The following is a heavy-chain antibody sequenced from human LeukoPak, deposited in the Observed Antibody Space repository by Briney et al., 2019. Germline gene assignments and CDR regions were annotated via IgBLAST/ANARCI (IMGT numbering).Heavy chain of an antibody. CDR3: ARDGSGCGGDCFGWFDP. V-gene: IGHV1-46*01. D-gene: IGHD2-21*02. J-gene: IGHJ5*02. Sequence: ASVKVSCKASGYTLTSYYMHWVRQAPGQGLEWMGIINPSGGSTSYAQKFQGRVTMTRDTSTSTVYMELSSLRSEDTAVYYCARDGSGCGGDCFGWFDPWGQGTLVTVSS. CDR2: INPSGGST. CDR1: GYTLTSYY.